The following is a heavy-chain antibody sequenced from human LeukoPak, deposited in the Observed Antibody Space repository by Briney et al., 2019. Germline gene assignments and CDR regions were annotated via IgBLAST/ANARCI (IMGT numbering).Heavy chain of an antibody. V-gene: IGHV1-69*13. Sequence: GASVKVSCKASGGTFSSYAISWVRQAPGQGLEWMGGIIPIFGTANYAQKFQGRVTITADESTSTAYMELSSLRSEDTAVYYCARGAIKVVVIRGADYYYYMDVWGKGTTVTVSS. CDR3: ARGAIKVVVIRGADYYYYMDV. CDR1: GGTFSSYA. J-gene: IGHJ6*03. D-gene: IGHD3-22*01. CDR2: IIPIFGTA.